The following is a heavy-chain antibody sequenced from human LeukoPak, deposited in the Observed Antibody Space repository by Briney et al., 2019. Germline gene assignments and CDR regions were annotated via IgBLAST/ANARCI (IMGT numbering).Heavy chain of an antibody. V-gene: IGHV4-61*01. CDR1: GGSVNSGRYY. CDR3: ARAAYSGSYHSDY. J-gene: IGHJ4*02. D-gene: IGHD1-26*01. CDR2: IYYSGST. Sequence: SETLSLTCTVSGGSVNSGRYYWNWIRQPSGKGLEWIGYIYYSGSTNYNPSLKSRVTISVDTSKNQFSLKLSSVTAADTAVYYCARAAYSGSYHSDYWGQGTLVTVSS.